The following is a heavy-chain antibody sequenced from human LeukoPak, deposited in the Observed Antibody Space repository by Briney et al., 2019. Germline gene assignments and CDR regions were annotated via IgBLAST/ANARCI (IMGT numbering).Heavy chain of an antibody. CDR1: GYTFTGYY. D-gene: IGHD3-9*01. J-gene: IGHJ5*02. CDR3: ARSYDNLTGYYLGFP. CDR2: INPNSGGT. Sequence: ASVKVSCKASGYTFTGYYMHWVRQAPGQGLEWMGWINPNSGGTNYAQKFQGRVTMTRDTSISTAYMELSRLRSDDTAVYYCARSYDNLTGYYLGFPWGQGTLVTVSS. V-gene: IGHV1-2*02.